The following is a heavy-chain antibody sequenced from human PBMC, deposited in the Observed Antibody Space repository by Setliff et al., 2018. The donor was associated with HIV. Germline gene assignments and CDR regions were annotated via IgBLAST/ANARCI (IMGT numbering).Heavy chain of an antibody. CDR3: ARGHLDYNFWDEVLGNWFDP. CDR1: GYTFTTYA. J-gene: IGHJ5*02. Sequence: GASVKVSCKPSGYTFTTYAISWVRQAPGQGLEWMGGIIPILGMANYAQKFQGRVTITADESTSTAYMELSSLRSEDTAVYYCARGHLDYNFWDEVLGNWFDPWGQGTLVTVSS. D-gene: IGHD3-3*01. CDR2: IIPILGMA. V-gene: IGHV1-69*10.